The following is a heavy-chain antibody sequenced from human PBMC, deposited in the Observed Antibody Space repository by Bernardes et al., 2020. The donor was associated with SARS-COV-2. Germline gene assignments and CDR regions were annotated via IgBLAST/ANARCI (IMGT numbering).Heavy chain of an antibody. V-gene: IGHV4-34*01. D-gene: IGHD3-22*01. CDR2: INHSGST. Sequence: SETLSLTCAVYGWSFSGYYWSWIRQPPGKGLEWIGEINHSGSTNYNPSLKSRVTISVDTSKNQFSLKLSSVTAADTAVYYCARRTKITMIVIAVVGWFDPWGQGTLVTVSS. J-gene: IGHJ5*02. CDR3: ARRTKITMIVIAVVGWFDP. CDR1: GWSFSGYY.